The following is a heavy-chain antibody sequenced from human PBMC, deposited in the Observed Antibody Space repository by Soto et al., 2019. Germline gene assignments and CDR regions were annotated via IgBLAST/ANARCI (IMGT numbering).Heavy chain of an antibody. CDR2: ISYDGSNK. CDR3: ARTYYYDSSGYTLDY. J-gene: IGHJ4*02. CDR1: GFTVSSYA. Sequence: GGCLRLSCAASGFTVSSYAMHWVRQAPGKGLEWVAVISYDGSNKYYADSVKGRFTISRDNSNTTLYLQMNSLRAEDTAVYYCARTYYYDSSGYTLDYWGQGPLVTVYS. V-gene: IGHV3-30-3*01. D-gene: IGHD3-22*01.